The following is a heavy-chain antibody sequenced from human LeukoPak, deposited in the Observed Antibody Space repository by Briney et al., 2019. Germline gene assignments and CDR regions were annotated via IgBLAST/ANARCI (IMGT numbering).Heavy chain of an antibody. V-gene: IGHV3-74*01. CDR2: IKNDGSGI. D-gene: IGHD2-21*01. Sequence: PGGSLRLSCAASGFTFSSYGMHWVRHAPGKGLVWVARIKNDGSGIIYADSVEGRFTISRDNARNTLYLQMNSLRAEDTAVYYCARERGVSHPFDYWGQGTLVTVSS. CDR1: GFTFSSYG. J-gene: IGHJ4*02. CDR3: ARERGVSHPFDY.